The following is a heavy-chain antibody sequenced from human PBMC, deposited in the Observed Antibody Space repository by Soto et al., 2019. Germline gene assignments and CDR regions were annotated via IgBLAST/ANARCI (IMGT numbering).Heavy chain of an antibody. D-gene: IGHD6-6*01. Sequence: GESLKISCKGSGYSFTSYWIGWVRQMPGKGLEWMGIIYPGDSDTRYSPSFQGQVTISADKSISTAYLQWSSLKASDTAMYYCARDSSSSFYYYGMDVWGQGTTVTVSS. CDR2: IYPGDSDT. CDR1: GYSFTSYW. V-gene: IGHV5-51*01. J-gene: IGHJ6*02. CDR3: ARDSSSSFYYYGMDV.